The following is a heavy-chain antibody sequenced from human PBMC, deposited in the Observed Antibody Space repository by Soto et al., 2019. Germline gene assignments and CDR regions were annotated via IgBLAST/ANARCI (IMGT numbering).Heavy chain of an antibody. Sequence: QLQLQESGSGLVKPSQTLSLTCAVSGGSISSGGYSWSWIRQPPGKGLEWIGYVYLSGGTYYNPSPKSRVTISVARSKNLFSLKLSSVTAADTAVYYCARTGDYGYFDYWGQGTQITVSS. D-gene: IGHD4-17*01. V-gene: IGHV4-30-2*01. CDR2: VYLSGGT. J-gene: IGHJ4*02. CDR3: ARTGDYGYFDY. CDR1: GGSISSGGYS.